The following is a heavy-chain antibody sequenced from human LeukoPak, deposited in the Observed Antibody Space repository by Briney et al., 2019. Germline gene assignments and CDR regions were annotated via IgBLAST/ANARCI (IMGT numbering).Heavy chain of an antibody. CDR3: AREAKEDAMIVVATNWFDP. CDR1: GGSISSSNW. D-gene: IGHD3-22*01. J-gene: IGHJ5*02. CDR2: IYHSGST. Sequence: PSETLSLTCAVSGGSISSSNWWSWVRQPPGKGLEWIGEIYHSGSTNYNPSLKSRVTISVDKFKNQFSLKLSSVTAADTAVYYCAREAKEDAMIVVATNWFDPWGQGTLVTVSS. V-gene: IGHV4-4*02.